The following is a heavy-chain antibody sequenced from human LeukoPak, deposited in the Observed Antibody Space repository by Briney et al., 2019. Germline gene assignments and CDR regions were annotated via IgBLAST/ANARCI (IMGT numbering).Heavy chain of an antibody. Sequence: GGSLRLSCAASGFTFSSYGMSWVRQAPGKGLEWVSGISASGVNTYYADSVKGRFTISRDNSKNTLYLQMNSLRAEDTAVYYCARDTGVRYFGLWGRGTLVTVSS. V-gene: IGHV3-23*01. CDR3: ARDTGVRYFGL. D-gene: IGHD3-10*01. CDR2: ISASGVNT. J-gene: IGHJ2*01. CDR1: GFTFSSYG.